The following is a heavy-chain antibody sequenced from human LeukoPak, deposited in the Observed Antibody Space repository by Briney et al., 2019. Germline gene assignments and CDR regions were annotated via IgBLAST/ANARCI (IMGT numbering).Heavy chain of an antibody. CDR2: INHDGSDT. V-gene: IGHV3-74*01. CDR3: AKLPSARITGHLYYFES. D-gene: IGHD1-20*01. J-gene: IGHJ4*02. CDR1: GFTFKLYW. Sequence: GGSLRLSCAASGFTFKLYWMHWVRQVPGRGPVWVSRINHDGSDTIYADSVRGRFTISRDDAKNTLYLQMNSLRVEDTAVYYCAKLPSARITGHLYYFESWGQGALVSVSS.